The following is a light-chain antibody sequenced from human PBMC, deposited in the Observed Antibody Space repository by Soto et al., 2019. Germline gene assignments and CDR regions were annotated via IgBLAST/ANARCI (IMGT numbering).Light chain of an antibody. V-gene: IGLV1-47*01. Sequence: QAVVTQPPSTSGTPGQRVTLSCSGGNSNVGKNYVYWYQQLPGAAPKLVIYRDHQRPSGVPDRFSGSKSGTTASLAISGLRSEDEAEYYCAAWDDSLGVVFGGGTKLTVL. J-gene: IGLJ2*01. CDR3: AAWDDSLGVV. CDR2: RDH. CDR1: NSNVGKNY.